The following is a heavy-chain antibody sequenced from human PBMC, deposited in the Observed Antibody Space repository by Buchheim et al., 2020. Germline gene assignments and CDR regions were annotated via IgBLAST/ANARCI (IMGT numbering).Heavy chain of an antibody. D-gene: IGHD1-14*01. CDR3: AKDNGWNHNYFDY. V-gene: IGHV3-30*18. CDR2: ISYDGSNK. J-gene: IGHJ4*02. CDR1: GFTFSSYG. Sequence: QVQLVESGGGVVQPGRSLRLSCAASGFTFSSYGMHWVRQAPGKGLEWVAVISYDGSNKYYADSVKGRSTISRDNSENTLFLQMNSLRAEDTAVYYCAKDNGWNHNYFDYWGQETL.